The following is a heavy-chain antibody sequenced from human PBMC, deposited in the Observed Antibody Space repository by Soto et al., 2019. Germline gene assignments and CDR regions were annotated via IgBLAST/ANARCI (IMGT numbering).Heavy chain of an antibody. J-gene: IGHJ4*02. V-gene: IGHV1-18*01. Sequence: ASVKVSCKASGYTFTSYGISWVRQAPGQGLEWMGWISAYNGNTNYAQKLQGRVTMTTDTSTSTAYMELSSLRSEDTAMYYCAREYYSSSFDNWGQGTLVTVSS. CDR2: ISAYNGNT. CDR3: AREYYSSSFDN. D-gene: IGHD6-6*01. CDR1: GYTFTSYG.